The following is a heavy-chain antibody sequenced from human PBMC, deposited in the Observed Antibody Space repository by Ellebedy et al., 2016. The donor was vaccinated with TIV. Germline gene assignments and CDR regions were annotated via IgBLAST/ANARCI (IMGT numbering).Heavy chain of an antibody. Sequence: GGSLRLXXAASGFTFSNYAMSWVRQAPGKGLEWVSAISGSGGGAYYTELVKGRFTISRDNSKNRLLLQMNNLRAEDTAVYYCASNGDKGYWGQGTLVTVSS. CDR2: ISGSGGGA. V-gene: IGHV3-23*01. CDR3: ASNGDKGY. CDR1: GFTFSNYA. J-gene: IGHJ4*02. D-gene: IGHD4-23*01.